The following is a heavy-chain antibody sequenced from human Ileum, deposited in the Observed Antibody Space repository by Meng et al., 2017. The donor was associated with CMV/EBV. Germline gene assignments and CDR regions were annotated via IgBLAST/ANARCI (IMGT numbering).Heavy chain of an antibody. D-gene: IGHD6-13*01. CDR1: GFTFNIHT. CDR3: ARSIAAAGLDY. J-gene: IGHJ4*02. Sequence: GGSLRLSCAASGFTFNIHTMTWVRQAPGKGLEWVASISGGNSAIYYADSVKSRFTISRDNAKKSLYLQMNSLRAEDTAVYYCARSIAAAGLDYWGQGTLVTVSS. CDR2: ISGGNSAI. V-gene: IGHV3-21*01.